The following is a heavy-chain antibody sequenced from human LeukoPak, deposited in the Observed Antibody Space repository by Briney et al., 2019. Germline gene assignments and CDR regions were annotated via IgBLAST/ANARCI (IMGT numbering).Heavy chain of an antibody. Sequence: SQTLSLTCTVSGGSISSGGYYWSWIRQHPGKGLEWIGYIYYSGTTNYNPSLRRRVTISVDTSRNHLSLRLSSVTAADTAVYYCARGGNYGDYDGYFDYWGQGTLVSVSS. CDR2: IYYSGTT. V-gene: IGHV4-31*03. D-gene: IGHD4-17*01. CDR3: ARGGNYGDYDGYFDY. CDR1: GGSISSGGYY. J-gene: IGHJ4*02.